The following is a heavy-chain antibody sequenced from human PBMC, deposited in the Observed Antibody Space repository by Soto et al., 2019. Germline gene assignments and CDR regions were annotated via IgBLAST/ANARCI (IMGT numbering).Heavy chain of an antibody. CDR2: ISGSGGST. J-gene: IGHJ5*02. D-gene: IGHD4-17*01. Sequence: GGSLRLSCAASGFTFSSYAMSWVRQAPGKGLEWVSVISGSGGSTYYADSVKGRFTISRDNSKNTLYLQMNSLRAEDTAVYYCAKDTYGDYETNWFDPWGQGTLVTVSS. CDR1: GFTFSSYA. CDR3: AKDTYGDYETNWFDP. V-gene: IGHV3-23*01.